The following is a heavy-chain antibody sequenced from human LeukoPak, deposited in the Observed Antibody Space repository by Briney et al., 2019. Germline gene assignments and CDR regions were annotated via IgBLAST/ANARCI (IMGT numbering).Heavy chain of an antibody. J-gene: IGHJ4*02. CDR2: INHSGST. CDR1: GGSFSGYY. CDR3: ARRPPRGLVGY. D-gene: IGHD3-10*01. V-gene: IGHV4-34*01. Sequence: PSETLSLTCAVYGGSFSGYYWSWIRQPPGKGLEWIGEINHSGSTNYNPSLKSQVTISVDTSKNQFSLKLSSVTAADTAVYYCARRPPRGLVGYWGQGTLVTVSS.